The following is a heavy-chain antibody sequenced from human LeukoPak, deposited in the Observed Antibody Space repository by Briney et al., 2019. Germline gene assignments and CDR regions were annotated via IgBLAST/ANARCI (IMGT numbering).Heavy chain of an antibody. Sequence: ASVKVSCKASGYTFTGYYLHWVRQAPGQGLEWIGWIKGNFGDTYYTENFQGRVTMTRDTSASTAYMELSGLESGDTALYFYARGWKWLHPYGMDVWGQGTTVSVSS. D-gene: IGHD5-12*01. CDR3: ARGWKWLHPYGMDV. V-gene: IGHV1-2*02. CDR1: GYTFTGYY. J-gene: IGHJ6*02. CDR2: IKGNFGDT.